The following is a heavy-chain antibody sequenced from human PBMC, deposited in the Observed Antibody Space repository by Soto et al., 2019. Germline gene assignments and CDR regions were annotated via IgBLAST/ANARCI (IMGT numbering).Heavy chain of an antibody. J-gene: IGHJ5*02. D-gene: IGHD3-10*01. CDR2: IYYSGST. V-gene: IGHV4-30-4*01. CDR1: GGSISSGDYY. Sequence: SETLSLTCTVSGGSISSGDYYWSWIRQPPGKGLEWIGYIYYSGSTYYNPSLKSRVTISVDTSKNQFSLKLSSVTAADTAVYYCARYGSGGYYPFDPWGQGTLVTVSS. CDR3: ARYGSGGYYPFDP.